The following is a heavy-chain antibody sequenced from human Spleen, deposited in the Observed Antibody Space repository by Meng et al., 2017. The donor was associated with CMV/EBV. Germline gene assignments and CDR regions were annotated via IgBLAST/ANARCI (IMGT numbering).Heavy chain of an antibody. J-gene: IGHJ6*02. D-gene: IGHD3-9*01. CDR1: GGSFSGSY. Sequence: SETLSLTCTVSGGSFSGSYWTWIRQSPGKGLEWIGYVFYSGSAYYSPSLRSRVTMSVDMSRTQFSLKLTSVTAADTAVYYCARDRVSYDILTGYPYGMDVWGQGTTVTVSS. V-gene: IGHV4-59*12. CDR2: VFYSGSA. CDR3: ARDRVSYDILTGYPYGMDV.